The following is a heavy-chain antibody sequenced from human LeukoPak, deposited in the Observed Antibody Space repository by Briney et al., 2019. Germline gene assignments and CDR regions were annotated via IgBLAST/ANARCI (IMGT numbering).Heavy chain of an antibody. CDR3: TRSPRDGYHDAFDI. D-gene: IGHD5-24*01. V-gene: IGHV5-51*01. Sequence: GESLKISCKGSGYTFTTYWSAWVRQMPGEGLEWLGIIYPGDSETRYSPSFQGQVTISADKSITTAYLQWGSLKASDTAVYYCTRSPRDGYHDAFDIWGQGTMVTVFS. CDR2: IYPGDSET. CDR1: GYTFTTYW. J-gene: IGHJ3*02.